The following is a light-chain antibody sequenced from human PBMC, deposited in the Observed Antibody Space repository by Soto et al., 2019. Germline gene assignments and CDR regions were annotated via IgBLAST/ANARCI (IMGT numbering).Light chain of an antibody. V-gene: IGKV3-20*01. J-gene: IGKJ1*01. CDR1: QNLGTLY. CDR2: GAS. CDR3: QHYITSLTT. Sequence: EILFTQSPGTLSLSPGERGTLSCRASQNLGTLYLAWYQQKPGQTPRLLIYGASRRDTGIPDRFIGSGSGTDFTLTISRLEPEDFAVYYCQHYITSLTTFGQGTKVDIK.